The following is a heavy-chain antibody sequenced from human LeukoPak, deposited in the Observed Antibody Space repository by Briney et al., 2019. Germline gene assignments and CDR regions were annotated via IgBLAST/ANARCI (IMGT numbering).Heavy chain of an antibody. CDR2: IIPIFGTA. Sequence: GASVKVSCKASGYTFTSYGISWVRQAPGQGLEWMGGIIPIFGTANYAQKFQGRVTITADESTSTAYMELSSLRSEDTAVYYCARDRRYSYGYDWFDPWGQGTLVTVSS. CDR1: GYTFTSYG. CDR3: ARDRRYSYGYDWFDP. D-gene: IGHD5-18*01. J-gene: IGHJ5*02. V-gene: IGHV1-69*13.